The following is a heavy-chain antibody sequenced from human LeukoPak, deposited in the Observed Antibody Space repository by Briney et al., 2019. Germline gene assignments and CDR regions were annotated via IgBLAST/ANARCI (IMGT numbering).Heavy chain of an antibody. V-gene: IGHV3-23*01. Sequence: PGGSLRLSCAASGFTFSDYYMSWIRQAPGKGLEWVSAISGSGGSTYYADSVKGRFTISRDNSKNTLYLQMNSLRAEDTAVYYCAKGIVGATTPFDYWGQGTLVTVSS. CDR2: ISGSGGST. CDR3: AKGIVGATTPFDY. J-gene: IGHJ4*02. D-gene: IGHD1-26*01. CDR1: GFTFSDYY.